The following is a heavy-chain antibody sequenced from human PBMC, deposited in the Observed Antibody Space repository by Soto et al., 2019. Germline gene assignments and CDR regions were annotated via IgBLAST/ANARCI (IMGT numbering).Heavy chain of an antibody. J-gene: IGHJ6*02. Sequence: ASVKVSCKASGGTFSSYAISWVRQAPGQGLEWMGWIRAYNGNTNYAQKLQGRVTMTRDTSTSTAYMELRSLRSEDTAVYYCARRGLRDNYYYYHGMDVWGQGTTVTVSS. CDR3: ARRGLRDNYYYYHGMDV. V-gene: IGHV1-18*01. CDR1: GGTFSSYA. D-gene: IGHD3-10*01. CDR2: IRAYNGNT.